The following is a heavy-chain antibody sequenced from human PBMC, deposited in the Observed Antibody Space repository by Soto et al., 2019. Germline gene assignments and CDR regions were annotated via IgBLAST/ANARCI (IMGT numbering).Heavy chain of an antibody. Sequence: PSETLSLTCTVSGGSISSYYWSWIRQPQGKGLEWIGYIYYSGSTNYNPSLKSRVTISVDTSKNQFSLKLSSVTAADTAVYYCARDGAGYCTNGVCYREYGMDVWGQGTTVTVSS. J-gene: IGHJ6*02. CDR2: IYYSGST. V-gene: IGHV4-59*01. CDR3: ARDGAGYCTNGVCYREYGMDV. D-gene: IGHD2-8*01. CDR1: GGSISSYY.